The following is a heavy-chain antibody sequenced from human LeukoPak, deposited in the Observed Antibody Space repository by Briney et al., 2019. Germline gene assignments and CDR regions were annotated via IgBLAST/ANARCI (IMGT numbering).Heavy chain of an antibody. CDR2: ISSSGSTI. CDR3: ARDSGAKSSTYGMDV. J-gene: IGHJ6*02. V-gene: IGHV3-11*01. D-gene: IGHD2-2*01. Sequence: GGSLRLSCAASGFTFSDYYMSWIRQAPGKGLEWVSYISSSGSTIYYADSVKGRFTISRDNAKNSLYLQMNSLRAGDTAVYYCARDSGAKSSTYGMDVWGQGTTVTVSS. CDR1: GFTFSDYY.